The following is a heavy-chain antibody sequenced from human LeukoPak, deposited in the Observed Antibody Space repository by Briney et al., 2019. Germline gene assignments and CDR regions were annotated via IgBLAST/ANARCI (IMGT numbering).Heavy chain of an antibody. CDR3: ARHTYYDSSGYYYYFDY. CDR1: GYTFTSYD. V-gene: IGHV1-8*01. D-gene: IGHD3-22*01. J-gene: IGHJ4*02. CDR2: MNPNSGNT. Sequence: ASVKVSCKASGYTFTSYDINWVRQATGQGLEWMGWMNPNSGNTGYAQRFQGRVTMTRNTSISTAYMELSSLRSEDTAVYYCARHTYYDSSGYYYYFDYWGQGTLVTVSS.